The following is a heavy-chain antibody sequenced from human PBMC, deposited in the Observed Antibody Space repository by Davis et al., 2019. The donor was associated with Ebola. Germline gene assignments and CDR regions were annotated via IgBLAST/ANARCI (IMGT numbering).Heavy chain of an antibody. CDR1: GYSFTSYW. J-gene: IGHJ4*02. CDR3: ARHGPYCSGGSCYSESFDY. D-gene: IGHD2-15*01. CDR2: IYPGDSET. Sequence: GESLKISCKGSGYSFTSYWIAWVRQMHGKGLEWMGTIYPGDSETRYSPSFQGHVTISADKSISTAYLQWSSLKASDTAMYYCARHGPYCSGGSCYSESFDYWGQGTLVTVSS. V-gene: IGHV5-51*01.